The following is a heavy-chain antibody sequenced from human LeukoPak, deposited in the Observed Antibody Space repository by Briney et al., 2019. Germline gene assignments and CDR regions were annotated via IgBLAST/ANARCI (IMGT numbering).Heavy chain of an antibody. V-gene: IGHV3-13*05. D-gene: IGHD6-13*01. J-gene: IGHJ3*02. CDR1: GFTFSSYD. CDR2: IGTAGDP. Sequence: GGSLRLSCAASGFTFSSYDMHWVRQATGKGLEWGSAIGTAGDPYYPGSVKGRFTISRENAKNSLYLQMNSLRAGDTAVYYCARGRSSWDAFDIWGQGTMVTVSS. CDR3: ARGRSSWDAFDI.